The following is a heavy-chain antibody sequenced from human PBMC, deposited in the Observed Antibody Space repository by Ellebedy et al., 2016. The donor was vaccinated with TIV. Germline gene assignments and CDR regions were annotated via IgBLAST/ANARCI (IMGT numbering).Heavy chain of an antibody. CDR3: AKSLKAQDGYNFDY. Sequence: SLKISCAASGFTFDDYAMHWVRQAPGKGLEWVSGISWNSGSIGYADSVKGRFTISRDNAKNSLYLQMNSLRAEDTALYYCAKSLKAQDGYNFDYWGQGTLVTVSS. CDR1: GFTFDDYA. V-gene: IGHV3-9*01. D-gene: IGHD5-24*01. CDR2: ISWNSGSI. J-gene: IGHJ4*02.